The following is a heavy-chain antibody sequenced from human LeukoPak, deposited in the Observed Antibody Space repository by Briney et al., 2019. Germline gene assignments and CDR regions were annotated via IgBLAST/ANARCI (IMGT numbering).Heavy chain of an antibody. D-gene: IGHD2-21*02. V-gene: IGHV4-59*01. Sequence: PSETLSLTCTVSGGSISSYYWSWIRQPPGKGLEWIGYIYYSGNTNYNPSLKSRVTISVDTSKNQFSLKLSSVTAADTAVYYCAGRGGDRWGAFDIWGQGTMVTVSS. CDR2: IYYSGNT. J-gene: IGHJ3*02. CDR3: AGRGGDRWGAFDI. CDR1: GGSISSYY.